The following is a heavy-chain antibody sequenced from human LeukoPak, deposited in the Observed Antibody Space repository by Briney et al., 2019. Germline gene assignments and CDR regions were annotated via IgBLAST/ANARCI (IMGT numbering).Heavy chain of an antibody. CDR3: AASGRVATYNY. J-gene: IGHJ4*02. V-gene: IGHV3-23*01. Sequence: GGSLRLSCAASGMPFSSDAMSWVRQAPGKGLEWVSAINGGTTLYADSVKGRFTISRDNSKNSLYLQMNSLRTEDTALYYCAASGRVATYNYWGQGTLVTVSS. CDR1: GMPFSSDA. D-gene: IGHD5-12*01. CDR2: INGGTT.